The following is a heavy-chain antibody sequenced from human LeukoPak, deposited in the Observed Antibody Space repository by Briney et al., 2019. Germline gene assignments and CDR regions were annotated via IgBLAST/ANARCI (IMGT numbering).Heavy chain of an antibody. CDR1: GGSFSGYY. V-gene: IGHV4-34*01. D-gene: IGHD4-17*01. CDR2: INHSGST. J-gene: IGHJ4*02. CDR3: ARAPARYGETVTTSGDYFDY. Sequence: SETLSLTCAVYGGSFSGYYWSWIRQPPGKGLEWIGEINHSGSTNYSPSLKSRVTISVDTSKNQFSLKLSSVTAADTGVYYCARAPARYGETVTTSGDYFDYWGQGTLVTVSS.